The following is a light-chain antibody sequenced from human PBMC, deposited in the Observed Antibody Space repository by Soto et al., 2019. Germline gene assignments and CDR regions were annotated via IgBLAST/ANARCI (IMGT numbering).Light chain of an antibody. CDR1: RSNVGGYNF. J-gene: IGLJ2*01. CDR3: SSYTGSDTLI. Sequence: QSVLTQPASVSGSPGQSITISCTGTRSNVGGYNFVSWYQQQPGKAPKLMVYEVTNRPSGVSYRFSGSKSGNTASLTISGLQAEDEADYFCSSYTGSDTLIFGGGTKVTVL. CDR2: EVT. V-gene: IGLV2-14*01.